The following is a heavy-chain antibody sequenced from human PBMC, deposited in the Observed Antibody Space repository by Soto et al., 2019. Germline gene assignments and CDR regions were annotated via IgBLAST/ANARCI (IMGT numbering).Heavy chain of an antibody. V-gene: IGHV4-30-2*01. J-gene: IGHJ5*02. CDR1: GGSISSGGYS. D-gene: IGHD3-3*01. CDR2: IYHSGST. Sequence: QLQLQESGSGLVKPSQTLSLTCAVSGGSISSGGYSWSWIRQPPGRGLGWIGYIYHSGSTYYNPSLKSRVTISVDRSKNQFSLKLSSVTAADTAVYYCARGNDFWSGRSNWFDPWGQGTLVTVSS. CDR3: ARGNDFWSGRSNWFDP.